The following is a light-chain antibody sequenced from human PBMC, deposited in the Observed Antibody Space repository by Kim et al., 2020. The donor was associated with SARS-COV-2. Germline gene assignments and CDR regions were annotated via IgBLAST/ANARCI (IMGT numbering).Light chain of an antibody. CDR3: QSYNRDNVI. CDR1: SGSIDDNY. V-gene: IGLV6-57*04. CDR2: EDD. J-gene: IGLJ2*01. Sequence: NFMLTQPHSVSESPGKTVTISCTRSSGSIDDNYVQWYQQRPGGVPTTVIYEDDQRPSGVSDRFSGSIDNSSNSASPTISGLRTEVEADYYCQSYNRDNVIFGGGTQLTVL.